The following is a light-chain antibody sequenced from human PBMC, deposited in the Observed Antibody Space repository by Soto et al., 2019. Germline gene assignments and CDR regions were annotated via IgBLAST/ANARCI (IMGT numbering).Light chain of an antibody. CDR3: RSYTTSSTYV. CDR2: DVS. V-gene: IGLV2-14*03. J-gene: IGLJ1*01. Sequence: QSVLTQPASVSGSPGQSITISCTGTSSDVGSYNYVSWYQHHPGIAPKVMIYDVSKRPSGVSNRFSGSKSGSTASLTISGLQAEDEADYYCRSYTTSSTYVFGTGNKVTVL. CDR1: SSDVGSYNY.